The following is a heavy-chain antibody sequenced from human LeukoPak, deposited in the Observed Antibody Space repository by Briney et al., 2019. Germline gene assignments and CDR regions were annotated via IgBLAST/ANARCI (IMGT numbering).Heavy chain of an antibody. CDR2: INHSRST. V-gene: IGHV4-34*01. J-gene: IGHJ4*02. CDR1: GGSFSGYY. Sequence: SETLSLTCAVYGGSFSGYYWSWIRQPPGKGLEWIGEINHSRSTNYNPSLKSRVTISVDTSKNQFSLKLSSVTAADTAVYYCARGRWFGEFYFDYWGQGTLVTVSS. D-gene: IGHD3-10*01. CDR3: ARGRWFGEFYFDY.